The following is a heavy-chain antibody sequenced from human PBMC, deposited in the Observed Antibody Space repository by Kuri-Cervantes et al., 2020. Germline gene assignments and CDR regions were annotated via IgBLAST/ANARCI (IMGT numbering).Heavy chain of an antibody. D-gene: IGHD6-19*01. CDR3: ARWGSGWYYFDY. CDR2: INHSGST. J-gene: IGHJ4*02. CDR1: GGSFSGYY. Sequence: SATLSLTCAVYGGSFSGYYWSWIRQPPGKGLEWIGEINHSGSTNYNPSLKSRVTISVDTSKNQFSLKLSSVTAADTAVYYCARWGSGWYYFDYWGQGTLVTVSS. V-gene: IGHV4-34*01.